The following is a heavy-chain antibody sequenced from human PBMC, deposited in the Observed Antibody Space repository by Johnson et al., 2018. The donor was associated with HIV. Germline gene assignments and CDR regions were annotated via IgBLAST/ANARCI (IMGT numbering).Heavy chain of an antibody. D-gene: IGHD2-21*02. CDR3: ARDGGAYCGGDCFSDAFDL. Sequence: QVQLVESGGGLVQPGGSLRLSCACSGFTFIDYYMSWIRQAPGKGLEWISYISGSGSTIYYADSVKGRFTISRDNAKNSLYLQMDSLRAEETALYYCARDGGAYCGGDCFSDAFDLWGQGTMVTVSS. CDR1: GFTFIDYY. CDR2: ISGSGSTI. V-gene: IGHV3-11*04. J-gene: IGHJ3*01.